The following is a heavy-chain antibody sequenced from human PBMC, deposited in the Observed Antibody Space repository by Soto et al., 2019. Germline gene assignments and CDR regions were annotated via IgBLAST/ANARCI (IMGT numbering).Heavy chain of an antibody. J-gene: IGHJ4*02. Sequence: QVQLVQSGAEVKKPGASVNVSCKASGYAFVSYGISWVRHAPGQGLEWMGWISGYTSNTHYAQKFQGRVTMTTDTSTSTAYMELRSLRSDDTAVYYCARSLRYYDSTAYYLNWGQGTLVTVSS. CDR1: GYAFVSYG. V-gene: IGHV1-18*01. CDR3: ARSLRYYDSTAYYLN. CDR2: ISGYTSNT. D-gene: IGHD3-22*01.